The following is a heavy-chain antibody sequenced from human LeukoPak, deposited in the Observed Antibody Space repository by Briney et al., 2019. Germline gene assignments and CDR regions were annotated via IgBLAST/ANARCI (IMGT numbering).Heavy chain of an antibody. CDR3: AKFPYDTSGYCDY. Sequence: GGSLRLSCAASGFTFSSYAMSWVRQAPGKGLERVSSLSYGGGNPYYADSVKGRFTISRDNSRNTLYLQMNNLRAEDTALYYCAKFPYDTSGYCDYWGQGTLVTVSS. D-gene: IGHD3-22*01. CDR2: LSYGGGNP. J-gene: IGHJ4*02. V-gene: IGHV3-23*01. CDR1: GFTFSSYA.